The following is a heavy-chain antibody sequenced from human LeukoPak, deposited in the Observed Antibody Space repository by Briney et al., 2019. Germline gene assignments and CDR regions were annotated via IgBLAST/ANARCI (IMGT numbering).Heavy chain of an antibody. CDR1: GYTFTSYG. J-gene: IGHJ4*02. Sequence: GASVKVSCKASGYTFTSYGISWVRQAPGQGLEWMGWINPHSGSTNFAQRFKGRGSMSSDTSINTAYMELSRLKSDDTAVYYCARRAGTRLASPLDYWGQGTLVTVSS. V-gene: IGHV1-2*02. D-gene: IGHD1-7*01. CDR3: ARRAGTRLASPLDY. CDR2: INPHSGST.